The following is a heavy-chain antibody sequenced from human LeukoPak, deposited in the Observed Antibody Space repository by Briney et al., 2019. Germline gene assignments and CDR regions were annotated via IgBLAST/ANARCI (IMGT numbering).Heavy chain of an antibody. Sequence: SVKVSCTASGGTFSSYAISWVRQAPGQGLEWMGGIIPIFGTANYAQKLQGRVTLTADESTRTAYMELSSVRSEDTAAYFCAREGSVLRYFDWLSIWGQGTLVTVS. CDR1: GGTFSSYA. V-gene: IGHV1-69*01. CDR2: IIPIFGTA. J-gene: IGHJ4*02. D-gene: IGHD3-9*01. CDR3: AREGSVLRYFDWLSI.